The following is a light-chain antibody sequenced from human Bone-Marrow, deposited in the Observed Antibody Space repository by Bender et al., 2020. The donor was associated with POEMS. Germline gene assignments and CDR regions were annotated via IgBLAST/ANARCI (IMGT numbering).Light chain of an antibody. J-gene: IGLJ3*02. Sequence: QSALTQPASVSGSPGQSITISCTGTSSDVGSYILVSWYQQHPGKTPKLIIYEGSKRPSGVSYRFSASKSGDTASLTISGLQAEDEADYSCCSYASANTYVFGGGTKLTVL. CDR2: EGS. V-gene: IGLV2-23*01. CDR3: CSYASANTYV. CDR1: SSDVGSYIL.